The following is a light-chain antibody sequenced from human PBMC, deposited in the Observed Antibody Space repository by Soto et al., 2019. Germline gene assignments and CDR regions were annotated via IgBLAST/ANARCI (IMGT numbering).Light chain of an antibody. V-gene: IGKV1-39*01. CDR2: AAS. J-gene: IGKJ5*01. Sequence: DMQMNRSPSSRSAYVGGSGTITCRASQSISSYLNWYQQKPGKAPKLLIYAASSLQSGVPSRFSGSGSGTDFPHTISSLHLEVFANHYCQPRYTTPTIPFAGGTRLEIK. CDR3: QPRYTTPTIP. CDR1: QSISSY.